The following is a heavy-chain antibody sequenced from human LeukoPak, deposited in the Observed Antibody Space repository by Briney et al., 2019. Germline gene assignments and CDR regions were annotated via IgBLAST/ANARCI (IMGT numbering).Heavy chain of an antibody. Sequence: PGRSLRLSFAESGFTFRSYDMHWVRQAPGKGLEWVAVIWYDGSNKYYADSVKGRFTISRDNSKNTLYLQMNSLRAEDTAVYYCASPQTPDGGSYFDYWGQGTLVTVSS. CDR3: ASPQTPDGGSYFDY. CDR2: IWYDGSNK. J-gene: IGHJ4*02. V-gene: IGHV3-33*01. CDR1: GFTFRSYD. D-gene: IGHD1-26*01.